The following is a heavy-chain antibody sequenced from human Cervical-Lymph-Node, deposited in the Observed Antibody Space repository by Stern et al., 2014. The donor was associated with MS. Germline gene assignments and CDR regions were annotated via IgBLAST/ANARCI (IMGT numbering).Heavy chain of an antibody. CDR2: IFPVFGTP. D-gene: IGHD6-13*01. J-gene: IGHJ5*02. Sequence: VQLEESGAEVTKPGSSVKVSCKASGGTFSKFPSSLVRQAPGQGLEGMGGIFPVFGTPTYAQECRSRVTITANVSTSTVYRERSSLRSDDTAVYYCALSSETSDRWYSLGYDLWGQGTLVTVSS. CDR1: GGTFSKFP. CDR3: ALSSETSDRWYSLGYDL. V-gene: IGHV1-69*01.